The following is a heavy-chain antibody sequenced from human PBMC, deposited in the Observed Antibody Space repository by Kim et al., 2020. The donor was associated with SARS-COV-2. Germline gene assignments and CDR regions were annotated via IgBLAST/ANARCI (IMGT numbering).Heavy chain of an antibody. J-gene: IGHJ4*02. V-gene: IGHV4-39*07. CDR3: ARDPVRRDGYNFDC. D-gene: IGHD5-18*01. Sequence: NPPLKSRVTITLDTSENQFSLKLSSVTAADTAVYFCARDPVRRDGYNFDCWGQGTLVTVSS.